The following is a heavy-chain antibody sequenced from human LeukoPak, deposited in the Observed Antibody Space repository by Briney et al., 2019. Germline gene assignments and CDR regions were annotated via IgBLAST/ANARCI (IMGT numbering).Heavy chain of an antibody. CDR3: AKEPIAATGSFYYYMDV. D-gene: IGHD6-13*01. Sequence: GGSLRLSCAASGFTFSSYGMHWVRQAPGKGLEWVAFIRYDGSNKYYADSVKGRFTISRDNSKNTLYLQMNSLRAEDTAVYYCAKEPIAATGSFYYYMDVWGKGTAVTISS. J-gene: IGHJ6*03. CDR1: GFTFSSYG. CDR2: IRYDGSNK. V-gene: IGHV3-30*02.